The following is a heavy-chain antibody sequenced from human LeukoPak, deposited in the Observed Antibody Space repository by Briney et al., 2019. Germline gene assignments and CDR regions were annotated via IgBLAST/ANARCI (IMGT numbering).Heavy chain of an antibody. J-gene: IGHJ4*02. D-gene: IGHD5-18*01. CDR2: ISYDGSNK. Sequence: GGSLRLSCAASGFTFSSYAMHWVRQAPGKGLEWVAVISYDGSNKYYADSVKGRFTISRDNSKNTLYLQMNSLRAEDTAVYYCAKDRRSGYSYGYFDYWGQGTLVTVSS. V-gene: IGHV3-30*04. CDR3: AKDRRSGYSYGYFDY. CDR1: GFTFSSYA.